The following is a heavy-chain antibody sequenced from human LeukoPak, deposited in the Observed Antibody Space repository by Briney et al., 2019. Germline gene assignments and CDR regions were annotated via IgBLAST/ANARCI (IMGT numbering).Heavy chain of an antibody. CDR3: AKDRALLWFGVSGMDY. J-gene: IGHJ4*02. V-gene: IGHV3-30*02. D-gene: IGHD3-10*01. CDR2: IRYDGSNK. Sequence: PGGSLRLSCAASGFTFSSYGMHWVRQAPGKGLEWVAFIRYDGSNKYYADSVKGRFTISRDNSKNTLYLQMNSLRAEDTAVYYCAKDRALLWFGVSGMDYWGQGTLVTVSS. CDR1: GFTFSSYG.